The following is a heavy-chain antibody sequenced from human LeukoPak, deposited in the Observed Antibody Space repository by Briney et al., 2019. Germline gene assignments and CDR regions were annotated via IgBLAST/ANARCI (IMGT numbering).Heavy chain of an antibody. J-gene: IGHJ2*01. CDR3: ARREVTTSWYFDL. D-gene: IGHD4-17*01. Sequence: KPSETLSLTCTVAGGSISNYYWSWIRQSPGKGLEWIAYIYNSGSTNYNPSLKSRVTISVDTSKNQFSLKLSSVPAADTAVYYCARREVTTSWYFDLWGRGTLVTVSS. V-gene: IGHV4-59*08. CDR1: GGSISNYY. CDR2: IYNSGST.